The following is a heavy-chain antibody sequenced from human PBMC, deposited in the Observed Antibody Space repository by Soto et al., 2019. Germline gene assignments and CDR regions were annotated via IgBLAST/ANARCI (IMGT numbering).Heavy chain of an antibody. D-gene: IGHD4-17*01. V-gene: IGHV3-23*01. CDR1: GFTFSSYA. Sequence: DVLLLESGGALVQPGGSLRLSCAASGFTFSSYAMSWVRQAPGKGLEWVSGISGSGGTTYYAASVKGRFIISGDKSTNTLYLQMNSLRVEDTAVYYCAKDVDDDYVHYFDYWGPGTLVTVSS. CDR3: AKDVDDDYVHYFDY. CDR2: ISGSGGTT. J-gene: IGHJ4*02.